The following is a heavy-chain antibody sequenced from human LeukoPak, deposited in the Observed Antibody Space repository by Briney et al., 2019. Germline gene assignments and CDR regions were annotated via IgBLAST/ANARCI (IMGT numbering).Heavy chain of an antibody. CDR1: GFTFASYA. Sequence: PGGSLRLSCAGSGFTFASYAVHWVRQAPGKRLEWVAFISSDGTTEHYRDSVRGRFTLSRDNSKNTVSLQMNNLGTEDTAVYYCARGRDSGSFIIDYWGQGTLVTVSS. CDR3: ARGRDSGSFIIDY. D-gene: IGHD3-10*01. J-gene: IGHJ4*02. V-gene: IGHV3-30-3*01. CDR2: ISSDGTTE.